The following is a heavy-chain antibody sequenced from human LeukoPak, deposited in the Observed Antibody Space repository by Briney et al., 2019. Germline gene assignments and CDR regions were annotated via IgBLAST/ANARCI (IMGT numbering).Heavy chain of an antibody. CDR2: INPNSGGT. J-gene: IGHJ4*02. CDR1: GYTFTSYG. D-gene: IGHD3-3*01. CDR3: ARDGALQGRITIFGVVKF. V-gene: IGHV1-2*02. Sequence: KISCKGSGYTFTSYGISWVRQAPGQGLEWMGWINPNSGGTNYAQKFQGRVTMTRDTSISTAYMELSRLRSDDTAVYYCARDGALQGRITIFGVVKFWGQGTLVTVSS.